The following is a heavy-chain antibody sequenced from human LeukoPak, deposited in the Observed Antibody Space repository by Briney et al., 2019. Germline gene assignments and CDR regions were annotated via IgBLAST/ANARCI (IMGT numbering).Heavy chain of an antibody. J-gene: IGHJ4*02. CDR1: GFTFSSYS. Sequence: GSLRLSCAASGFTFSSYSMNWVRQAPGKGLEWVSSISSSSSYIYYADSVKGRFTISRDNAKNSLYLQMNSLRAEDTAVYYCARDYVWGSYRLDYWGQGTLVTVSS. CDR3: ARDYVWGSYRLDY. D-gene: IGHD3-16*02. V-gene: IGHV3-21*01. CDR2: ISSSSSYI.